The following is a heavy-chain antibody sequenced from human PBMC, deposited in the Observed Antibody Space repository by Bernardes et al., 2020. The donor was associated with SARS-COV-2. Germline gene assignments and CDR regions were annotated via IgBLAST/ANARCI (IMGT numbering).Heavy chain of an antibody. V-gene: IGHV5-51*01. CDR3: ATQNSGSYYGNGQFDY. J-gene: IGHJ4*02. CDR2: IYPRDSDT. CDR1: GYSFTNYW. Sequence: GESLKISCKASGYSFTNYWIGWVRQMPGKGLEWMGIIYPRDSDTRYSPSFQGQVTISADKSISTAYLQWSSLKASDTAMYYCATQNSGSYYGNGQFDYWGQGTLVTVSS. D-gene: IGHD1-26*01.